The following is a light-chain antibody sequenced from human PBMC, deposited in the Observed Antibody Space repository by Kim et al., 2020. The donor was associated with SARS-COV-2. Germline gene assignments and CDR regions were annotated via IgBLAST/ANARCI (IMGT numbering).Light chain of an antibody. CDR3: QHYNSYPRS. CDR1: QSISTW. CDR2: HAS. Sequence: DIQMTQSPPTLSASVGDRVTITCRASQSISTWLAWYQQKPGKAPKYLIYHASTLASGVPSRFSGSGSGTEFTLTISSLQPDDFATYYSQHYNSYPRSFGGGTKVDIK. V-gene: IGKV1-5*01. J-gene: IGKJ4*01.